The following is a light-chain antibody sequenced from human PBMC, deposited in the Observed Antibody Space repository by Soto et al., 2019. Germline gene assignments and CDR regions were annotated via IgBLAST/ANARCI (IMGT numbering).Light chain of an antibody. CDR3: VAWDTSLTTTVL. Sequence: QSVLTQPPSVSAAPGQKVIISCSGSGSNIESNFVSWYQQLPGTAPKLLIFDNYKRPSGIPDRFSGSKSGTSATLGITGLQAGDEADYYCVAWDTSLTTTVLFGGGTKVTVL. J-gene: IGLJ2*01. CDR2: DNY. V-gene: IGLV1-51*01. CDR1: GSNIESNF.